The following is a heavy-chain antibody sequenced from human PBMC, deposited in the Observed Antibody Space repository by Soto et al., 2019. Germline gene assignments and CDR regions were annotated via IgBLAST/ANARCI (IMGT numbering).Heavy chain of an antibody. J-gene: IGHJ4*02. Sequence: ELQLVESGGGLVQTGGSLRLSCAASGFTFSNYAMNWVRQAPGKGLEWVSYISHKSSAIYHADSVKGRFTISRDNAKNSLYLQMNSLRDEDTAVYYCARDPYSSNTVTIMYSWCQGTLVTVSS. CDR3: ARDPYSSNTVTIMYS. CDR1: GFTFSNYA. D-gene: IGHD4-17*01. V-gene: IGHV3-48*02. CDR2: ISHKSSAI.